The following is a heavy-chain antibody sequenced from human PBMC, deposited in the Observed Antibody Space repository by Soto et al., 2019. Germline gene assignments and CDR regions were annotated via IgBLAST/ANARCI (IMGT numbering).Heavy chain of an antibody. CDR1: GASISTNHHN. J-gene: IGHJ5*02. CDR3: ARLPTGYPNWFDP. CDR2: IHYRGDT. V-gene: IGHV4-39*01. D-gene: IGHD3-9*01. Sequence: QVQLQGSGPGLVRPSETLSLTCTVSGASISTNHHNWAWVRQPPGKGLVGMGNIHYRGDTYFNPSLGSRPSMSVDTSNNQFSLKLTSVTAADTAVYYCARLPTGYPNWFDPWGQGTLVTVSS.